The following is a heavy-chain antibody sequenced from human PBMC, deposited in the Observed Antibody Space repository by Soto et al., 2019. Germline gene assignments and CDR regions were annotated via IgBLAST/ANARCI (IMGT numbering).Heavy chain of an antibody. J-gene: IGHJ3*02. CDR2: ISSSSSYI. CDR3: ARDPLRCRRIGYCSSSSSASDAFDI. Sequence: EVQLVESGGGLVKPGGSLRLSCAASGFTFSSYSMNWVRQAPGKGLEWVSSISSSSSYIYYADSVKGRFTISRDNPKHSLYLQMNSLRAEDPAVYYCARDPLRCRRIGYCSSSSSASDAFDIWGQGTMVTVSS. D-gene: IGHD2-2*01. V-gene: IGHV3-21*01. CDR1: GFTFSSYS.